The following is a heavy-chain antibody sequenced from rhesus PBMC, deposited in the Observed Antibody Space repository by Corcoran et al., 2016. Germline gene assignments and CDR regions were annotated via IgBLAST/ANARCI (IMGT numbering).Heavy chain of an antibody. CDR1: DGSVSGYYY. V-gene: IGHV4-73*01. Sequence: QVKLQQWGEGLVKASETLSLTCAVYDGSVSGYYYWNWIRQHPGTGLEGLGYIGGNSAKTNFIPSLQNRVTTSKDTPKNQFSLKVRLVTAADTAVYYCARNTRYSKFVRTISSFDVWGRGFLVTVSS. J-gene: IGHJ5-2*02. CDR3: ARNTRYSKFVRTISSFDV. D-gene: IGHD4-23*01. CDR2: IGGNSAKT.